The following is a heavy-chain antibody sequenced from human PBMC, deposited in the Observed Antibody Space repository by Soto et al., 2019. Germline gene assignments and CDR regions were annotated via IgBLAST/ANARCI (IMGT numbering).Heavy chain of an antibody. CDR3: AREMGLMVSYGMDV. CDR2: INHSGST. D-gene: IGHD3-10*01. J-gene: IGHJ6*02. V-gene: IGHV4-34*01. Sequence: QVQLQQWGAGLLKPSETLSLTCAVYGGSFSGYYWSWIRQPPGKGLEWIGEINHSGSTNYNPSLKSRVTIPVDTSKNQFSLKLSSVTAADTAVYYCAREMGLMVSYGMDVWGQGTTVSVSS. CDR1: GGSFSGYY.